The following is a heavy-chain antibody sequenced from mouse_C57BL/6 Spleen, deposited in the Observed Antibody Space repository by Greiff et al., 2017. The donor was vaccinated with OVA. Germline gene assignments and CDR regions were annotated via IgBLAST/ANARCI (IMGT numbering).Heavy chain of an antibody. CDR3: ARSKRDFDY. V-gene: IGHV1-50*01. CDR1: GYTFTSYW. CDR2: IDPSDSYT. J-gene: IGHJ2*01. Sequence: QVQLQQPGAELVKPGASVKLSCKASGYTFTSYWMQWVKQRPGQGLEWIGEIDPSDSYTNYNQKFKGKATLTVDTSYSTAYMQLSSLTSEDSAVYYCARSKRDFDYWGQGTTRTVSS.